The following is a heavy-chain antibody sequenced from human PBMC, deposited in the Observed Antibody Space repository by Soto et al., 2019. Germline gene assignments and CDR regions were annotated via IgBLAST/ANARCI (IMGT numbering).Heavy chain of an antibody. CDR1: GYTFTSYG. V-gene: IGHV1-18*01. CDR3: AIVVAEAGHQCLDPCRKRPLVDP. Sequence: ASVKVSCKASGYTFTSYGISWVRQAPGQGLEWMGWISAYNGNTNYAQKLQGRVTMTTDTSTSTAYMELRSLRSDDTAVYYCAIVVAEAGHQCLDPCRKRPLVDP. CDR2: ISAYNGNT. D-gene: IGHD6-19*01. J-gene: IGHJ5*02.